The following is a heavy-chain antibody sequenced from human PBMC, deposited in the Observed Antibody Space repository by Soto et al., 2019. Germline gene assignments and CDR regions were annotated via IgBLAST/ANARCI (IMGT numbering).Heavy chain of an antibody. Sequence: PSETLSLTCTVSGGSINYSYWTRIGQPPGKGLEWIGYISYTGSANYNASLKSLLTIPVDTSKNQFPLKLSSVTAADTALYYCARVNYRDYYYGMDVWGQGTTVTVSS. CDR2: ISYTGSA. D-gene: IGHD1-7*01. J-gene: IGHJ6*02. V-gene: IGHV4-59*01. CDR1: GGSINYSY. CDR3: ARVNYRDYYYGMDV.